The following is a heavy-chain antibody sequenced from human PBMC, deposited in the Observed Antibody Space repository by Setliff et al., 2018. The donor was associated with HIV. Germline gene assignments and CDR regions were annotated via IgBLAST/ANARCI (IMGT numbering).Heavy chain of an antibody. Sequence: PSETLSLTCTVSGGSISVSSHYWGWIRQPPGKGLEWIGSINHSGSTNYKPSLKSRVTISVDMSKNQVSLKVSSVTAADTAVYYCARGHGVYSGSYLAVYFDYWGQGTLVTVSS. V-gene: IGHV4-39*07. J-gene: IGHJ4*02. CDR1: GGSISVSSHY. CDR2: INHSGST. D-gene: IGHD1-26*01. CDR3: ARGHGVYSGSYLAVYFDY.